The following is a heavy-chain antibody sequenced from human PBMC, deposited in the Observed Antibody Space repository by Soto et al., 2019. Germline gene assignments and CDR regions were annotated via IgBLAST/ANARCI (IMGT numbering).Heavy chain of an antibody. CDR1: GGSISSGGYY. CDR3: ARDVRDYYGMDV. Sequence: QVQLQESGPELVKPSQTLSLTCTVSGGSISSGGYYWSWIRQHPGKGLEWIGYIYYSGSTYYNPSLKSLVTISVDTSKNQFSLKLSSVTAADTAVYYCARDVRDYYGMDVWGQGTTVTVSS. V-gene: IGHV4-31*01. CDR2: IYYSGST. J-gene: IGHJ6*02.